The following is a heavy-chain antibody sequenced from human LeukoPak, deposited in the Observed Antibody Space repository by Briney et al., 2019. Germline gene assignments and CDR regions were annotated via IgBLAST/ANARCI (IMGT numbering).Heavy chain of an antibody. V-gene: IGHV1-24*01. CDR3: ATLAYCGGDCYSGNWFDP. J-gene: IGHJ5*02. CDR1: GYTLTELS. D-gene: IGHD2-21*02. Sequence: ASVKVSCKVSGYTLTELSMHWVRQAPGKGLEWTGGFDPEDGETIYAQKFQGRVTMTEDTSTDTAYMELSSLRSEDTAVYYCATLAYCGGDCYSGNWFDPWGQGTLVTVSS. CDR2: FDPEDGET.